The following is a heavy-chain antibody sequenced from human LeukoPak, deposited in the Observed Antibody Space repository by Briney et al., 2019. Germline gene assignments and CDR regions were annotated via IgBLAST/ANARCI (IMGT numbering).Heavy chain of an antibody. D-gene: IGHD2-2*01. Sequence: ASVKVSCKXSGYTFTSYGISWVRQAPRQGLEWMGRISAYNGNTNYAQKLQGRVTMTTDTSTSTAYMELRSLRSDDTAVYYCARDEYCSSTSCYARFDYWGQGTLVTVSS. V-gene: IGHV1-18*01. CDR3: ARDEYCSSTSCYARFDY. CDR2: ISAYNGNT. CDR1: GYTFTSYG. J-gene: IGHJ4*02.